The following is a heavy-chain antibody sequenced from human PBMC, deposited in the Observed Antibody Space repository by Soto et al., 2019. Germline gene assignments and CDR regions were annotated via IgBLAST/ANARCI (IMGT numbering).Heavy chain of an antibody. CDR2: IWYDGSNK. CDR1: GFTFSSYG. CDR3: ARGRVVPAAHPFYY. J-gene: IGHJ4*02. V-gene: IGHV3-33*01. Sequence: QVQLVESGGGVVQPGRSLRLSCAASGFTFSSYGMHWVRQAPGKGLEWVAVIWYDGSNKYYADSVKGRFTISRDNSKNTLYLQMNSLRAEDTAVYYCARGRVVPAAHPFYYWCQGTLVTVSS. D-gene: IGHD2-2*01.